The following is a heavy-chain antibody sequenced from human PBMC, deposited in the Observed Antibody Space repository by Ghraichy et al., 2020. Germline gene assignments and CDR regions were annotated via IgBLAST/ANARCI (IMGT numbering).Heavy chain of an antibody. CDR1: GFTFSSYA. CDR3: AKGVREWELLYFDY. Sequence: GESLNISCVASGFTFSSYAMSWVRQAPGRGLEWVSTITGSGGSTYHSDSVKGRFTISRDNSKNTLYLQMNSLRAEDAAVYYCAKGVREWELLYFDYWGQGSLVTVSS. D-gene: IGHD1-26*01. V-gene: IGHV3-23*01. J-gene: IGHJ4*02. CDR2: ITGSGGST.